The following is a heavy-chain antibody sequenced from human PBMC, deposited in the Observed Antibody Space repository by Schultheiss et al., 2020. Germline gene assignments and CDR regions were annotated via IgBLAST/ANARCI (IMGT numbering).Heavy chain of an antibody. V-gene: IGHV1-69*04. J-gene: IGHJ4*02. D-gene: IGHD6-19*01. Sequence: SVKVSCKASGYTFTSYGISWVRQAPGQGLEWMGRIIPILGIANYAQKFQGRVTITADKSTSTAYMELSSLRSEDTAVYYCARDAYSSGWYGGNDYWGQGTLVTVSS. CDR2: IIPILGIA. CDR3: ARDAYSSGWYGGNDY. CDR1: GYTFTSYG.